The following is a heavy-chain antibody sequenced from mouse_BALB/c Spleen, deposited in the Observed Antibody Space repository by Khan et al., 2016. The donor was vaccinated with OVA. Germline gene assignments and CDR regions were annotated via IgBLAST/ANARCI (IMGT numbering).Heavy chain of an antibody. V-gene: IGHV1S135*01. CDR2: IDPFNGST. J-gene: IGHJ3*01. Sequence: VQLQQSGPELMKPGASVKISCKASGYSFTTYYIHWVKQSHGKSLEWIGYIDPFNGSTTYNQKFKGKATLTVDKSSSTAYMHLSSLTSEASAVYYGARNGTSSWFAYWGQGTLVTVSA. CDR1: GYSFTTYY. CDR3: ARNGTSSWFAY. D-gene: IGHD1-1*01.